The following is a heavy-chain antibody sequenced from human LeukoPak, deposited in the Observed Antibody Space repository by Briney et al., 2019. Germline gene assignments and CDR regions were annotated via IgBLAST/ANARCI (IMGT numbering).Heavy chain of an antibody. CDR3: AKVITGDNWFDP. Sequence: PGGSLRLSCAASGLTFGSYWMSWVRQAPGNGLEWVSAISGSGGSTYYADSVKGRLTISRENSKNTLYLQMNSLRAEDTAVYYCAKVITGDNWFDPWGQGTLVTVSS. V-gene: IGHV3-23*01. CDR1: GLTFGSYW. CDR2: ISGSGGST. D-gene: IGHD1-20*01. J-gene: IGHJ5*02.